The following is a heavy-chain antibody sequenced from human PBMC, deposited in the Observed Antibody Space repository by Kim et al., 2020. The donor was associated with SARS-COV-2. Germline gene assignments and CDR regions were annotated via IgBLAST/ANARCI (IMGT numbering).Heavy chain of an antibody. CDR2: VNPFSGNT. Sequence: ASVKVSCKASGYTFTSYYIHWVRQAPGQGLEWMGRVNPFSGNTNYTQKFQGRVTMTRDTSMSTVYMELSSLISEDTAVYFCARPYSSSYGLGWFDPWGQGTLVTVSS. D-gene: IGHD6-13*01. V-gene: IGHV1-46*01. CDR1: GYTFTSYY. J-gene: IGHJ5*02. CDR3: ARPYSSSYGLGWFDP.